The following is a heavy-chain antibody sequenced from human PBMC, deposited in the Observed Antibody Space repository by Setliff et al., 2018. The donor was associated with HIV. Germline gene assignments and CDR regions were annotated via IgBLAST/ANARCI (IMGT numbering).Heavy chain of an antibody. V-gene: IGHV1-2*02. J-gene: IGHJ3*01. CDR2: INSASGGT. CDR1: GYTFTDYY. Sequence: ASVKVSCKASGYTFTDYYIHWVRQAPGQGLEWMGWINSASGGTNYAQNFQGRVTVTRDTSINTAYVELNSLKSDDTAVYYCARDYLHVFDVWGQGTMVTVSS. CDR3: ARDYLHVFDV.